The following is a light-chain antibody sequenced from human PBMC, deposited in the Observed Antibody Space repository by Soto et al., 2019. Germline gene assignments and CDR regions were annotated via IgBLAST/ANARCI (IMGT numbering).Light chain of an antibody. CDR3: LQYGNSPPT. Sequence: EIVLTQSPGTLSLSPGERGTLSCRASQSLSSNYLAWYQQIPGQAPRLLIYAASSRATGIPDRFSGSGSGTDFTLTISRLEPEDFAVYSCLQYGNSPPTFGQGTEVEIK. CDR2: AAS. CDR1: QSLSSNY. J-gene: IGKJ1*01. V-gene: IGKV3-20*01.